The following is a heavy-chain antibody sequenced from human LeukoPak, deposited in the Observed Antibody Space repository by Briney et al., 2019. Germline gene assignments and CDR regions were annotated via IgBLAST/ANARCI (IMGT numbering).Heavy chain of an antibody. Sequence: GGPVSLSRGPSGFPHRRYSLKWLGQAPRKGLDGVAFVRHFGSNKYYADSVKGRFTISRDNSKNTLYLQMKSLRAEDTAVYYCARDLSGVTGYTYGRGIDYWGQGTLVTVSS. J-gene: IGHJ4*02. CDR2: VRHFGSNK. V-gene: IGHV3-30*02. CDR3: ARDLSGVTGYTYGRGIDY. CDR1: GFPHRRYS. D-gene: IGHD5-18*01.